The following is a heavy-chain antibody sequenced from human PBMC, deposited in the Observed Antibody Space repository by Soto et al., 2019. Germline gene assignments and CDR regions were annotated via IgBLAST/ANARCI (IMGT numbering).Heavy chain of an antibody. D-gene: IGHD3-3*01. J-gene: IGHJ4*02. CDR1: RYTFTRYH. V-gene: IGHV1-46*01. Sequence: ASVKVSCKASRYTFTRYHVHWVRQAPGQGLEWMGIINPSGDKTRYAQQFQGRVTMTGETSTRTVYMELSSLGSEDTAVYYCAVWNSLGNDNFWSGAFDFWGQGALVTVCS. CDR2: INPSGDKT. CDR3: AVWNSLGNDNFWSGAFDF.